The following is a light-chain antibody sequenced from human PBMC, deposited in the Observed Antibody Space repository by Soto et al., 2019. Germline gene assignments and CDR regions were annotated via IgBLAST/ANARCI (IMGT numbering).Light chain of an antibody. CDR1: QSVSSSF. CDR3: QQYGSSRTWT. J-gene: IGKJ1*01. V-gene: IGKV3-20*01. Sequence: EIVLTQSPGTLSFSAGERATLSCSASQSVSSSFLAWYQQKPGQAPRLLIYGASSRATGIPDRFSGSGSGTDFTLTISRLEPEDFAVYYCQQYGSSRTWTFGQGTKVDIK. CDR2: GAS.